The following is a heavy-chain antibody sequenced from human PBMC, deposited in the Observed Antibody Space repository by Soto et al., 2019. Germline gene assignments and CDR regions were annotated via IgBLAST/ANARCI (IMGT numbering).Heavy chain of an antibody. CDR2: IYPADSDT. CDR1: GYSFASQW. J-gene: IGHJ6*02. D-gene: IGHD3-10*01. CDR3: ARVPHRTPSYYDYYSGMDV. Sequence: GESLRISCKGSGYSFASQWIGWVRQRPGKGLEWMGNIYPADSDTRYSPSFQGQVTISVDKSIRTVYLQWTSLKASDTAIYYCARVPHRTPSYYDYYSGMDVWGQGTTVTV. V-gene: IGHV5-51*01.